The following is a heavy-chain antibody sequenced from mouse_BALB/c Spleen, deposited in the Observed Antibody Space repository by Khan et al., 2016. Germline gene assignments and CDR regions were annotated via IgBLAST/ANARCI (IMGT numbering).Heavy chain of an antibody. J-gene: IGHJ3*01. CDR3: ARSYYDSWFVY. Sequence: VQLQQSGAELVKPGASVKLSCTASGFNIKDTYMHWMIQRPEQGLEWIGRIDPANDNTKYDPKFQGKATITADTPSNTAYLQLSSLTSEDTAVSYCARSYYDSWFVYWGQGTLVTVSA. V-gene: IGHV14-3*02. CDR2: IDPANDNT. CDR1: GFNIKDTY. D-gene: IGHD2-4*01.